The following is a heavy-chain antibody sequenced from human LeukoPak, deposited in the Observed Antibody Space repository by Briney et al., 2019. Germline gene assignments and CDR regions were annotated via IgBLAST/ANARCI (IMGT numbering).Heavy chain of an antibody. CDR2: IKQDGSEK. J-gene: IGHJ6*02. V-gene: IGHV3-7*01. CDR3: ARALGILDYYYGMDV. CDR1: GFTVSSYW. D-gene: IGHD3-16*01. Sequence: PGGSLRLSCAASGFTVSSYWISWVRQAPGKGLELVANIKQDGSEKYYVDSVKGGFTISRDNAKNSLYLQMNSLRAEDTAVYYCARALGILDYYYGMDVWGQGTTVTVSS.